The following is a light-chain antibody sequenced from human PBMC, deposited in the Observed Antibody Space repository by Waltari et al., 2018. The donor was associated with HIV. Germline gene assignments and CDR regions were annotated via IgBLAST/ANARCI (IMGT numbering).Light chain of an antibody. Sequence: SYELTQPPSVSVSPGQTARITCSGDALPKQYAYWSPQKPGQAPVLVIYKDSERPSGIPERFSGSSSGTTVTLTISGVQAEDEADYYCQAADSSGTYKGNWVFGGGTKLTVL. CDR3: QAADSSGTYKGNWV. CDR2: KDS. V-gene: IGLV3-25*03. CDR1: ALPKQY. J-gene: IGLJ3*02.